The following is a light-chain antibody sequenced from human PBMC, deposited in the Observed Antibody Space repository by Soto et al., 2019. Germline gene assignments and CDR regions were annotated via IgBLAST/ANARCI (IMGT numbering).Light chain of an antibody. V-gene: IGLV2-14*03. CDR3: SSYTTSNARQIV. CDR2: VVS. J-gene: IGLJ1*01. Sequence: QSVLTQPASVSGSPGQSITISCTGTSSDVGGYNYVSWYQHHPGKAPKLMIYVVSNRPSGVSNRFSGSKSGNTASLTISGLQPEDEADYYCSSYTTSNARQIVLGTGTKVTVL. CDR1: SSDVGGYNY.